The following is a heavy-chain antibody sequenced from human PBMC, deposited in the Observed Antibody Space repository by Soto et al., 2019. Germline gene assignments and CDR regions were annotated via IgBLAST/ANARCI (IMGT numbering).Heavy chain of an antibody. CDR1: GGTFSSYA. CDR3: ARDIRRTGYRYYYYGMEV. CDR2: IIPIFGTA. Sequence: SVKVSCKASGGTFSSYAISWVRQAPGQGLEWMGGIIPIFGTANYAQKFQGRVTITADKSTSTAYMELSSLRSEDTAVYYRARDIRRTGYRYYYYGMEVWGQGTTVTVSS. V-gene: IGHV1-69*06. J-gene: IGHJ6*02. D-gene: IGHD3-9*01.